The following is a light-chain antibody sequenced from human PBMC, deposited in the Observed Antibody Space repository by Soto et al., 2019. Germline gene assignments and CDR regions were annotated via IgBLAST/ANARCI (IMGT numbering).Light chain of an antibody. V-gene: IGKV1-33*01. CDR3: QQYDILPPT. CDR1: QDITNY. J-gene: IGKJ4*01. CDR2: GAS. Sequence: DIQMTQSPSSLSASVGDRVTITCQASQDITNYLNWYRQKPGKAPKLLIYGASNLEIGVPSRFSGSGSGADFTFTINSLQPEDIATYYCQQYDILPPTFGGGTKVEIK.